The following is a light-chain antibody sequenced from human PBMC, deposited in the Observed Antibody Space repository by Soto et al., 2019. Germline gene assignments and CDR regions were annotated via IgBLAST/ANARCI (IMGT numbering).Light chain of an antibody. Sequence: DIQITQSPSSLSASVGDSVTITCRASQKINNFLNWYQQKPGKAPKLLIFLASTLESGVPSRFGGSGSGTDFTLSISSLQPEDSATYYCQQSLGNPRTFGGGTKVEIQ. J-gene: IGKJ4*01. CDR1: QKINNF. CDR3: QQSLGNPRT. CDR2: LAS. V-gene: IGKV1-39*01.